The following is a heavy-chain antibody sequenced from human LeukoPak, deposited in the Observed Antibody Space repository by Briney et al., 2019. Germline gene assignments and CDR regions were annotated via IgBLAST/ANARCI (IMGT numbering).Heavy chain of an antibody. Sequence: GGSLRLSCAASGFTFSSYSMNWVRQAPGKGLEWVSYISSSSSTIYYADSVKGRFTISRDNAKNSLYLQMNSLRAEDTAVYYCARAGDCSSTRTYYYYGMDVWGQGTTVTVSS. CDR3: ARAGDCSSTRTYYYYGMDV. J-gene: IGHJ6*02. D-gene: IGHD2-2*01. V-gene: IGHV3-48*01. CDR2: ISSSSSTI. CDR1: GFTFSSYS.